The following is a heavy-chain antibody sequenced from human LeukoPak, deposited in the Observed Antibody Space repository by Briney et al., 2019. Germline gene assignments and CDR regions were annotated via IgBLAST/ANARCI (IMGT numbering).Heavy chain of an antibody. J-gene: IGHJ3*02. CDR1: GGSISSGDYY. Sequence: SETLSLTCTVSGGSISSGDYYWSWIRQPPGKGLEWIGYIYYSGSTYYNPSLKSRVTISVDTSKNQFSLKLSSVTAADTAVYYCASDLREDAFDIWGQGTMVTVSS. D-gene: IGHD5-24*01. CDR3: ASDLREDAFDI. CDR2: IYYSGST. V-gene: IGHV4-30-4*08.